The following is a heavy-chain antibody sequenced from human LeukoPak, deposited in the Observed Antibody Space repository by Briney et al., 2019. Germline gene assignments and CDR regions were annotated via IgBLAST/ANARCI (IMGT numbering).Heavy chain of an antibody. CDR3: ARLANRYFDL. Sequence: GGSLRLSCAASGFTFDDYGMTWVRQAPGKGLEWVANIKQDGSETHYVASVKGRFTISRDNAKSSLYLQMSSLRGDDTAVHYCARLANRYFDLWGRGTLVSASS. CDR2: IKQDGSET. J-gene: IGHJ2*01. CDR1: GFTFDDYG. D-gene: IGHD4/OR15-4a*01. V-gene: IGHV3-7*01.